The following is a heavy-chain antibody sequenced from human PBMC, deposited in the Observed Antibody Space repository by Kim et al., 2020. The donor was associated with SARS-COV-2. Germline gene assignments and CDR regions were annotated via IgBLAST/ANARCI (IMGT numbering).Heavy chain of an antibody. J-gene: IGHJ3*02. CDR3: TPRITMVRGVIITDPHLDAFDI. CDR1: GFTFSNAW. D-gene: IGHD3-10*01. Sequence: GGSLRLSCAASGFTFSNAWMSWVRQAPGKGLEWVGRIKSKTDGGTTDYAAPVKGRFTISRDDSKNTLYLQMNSLKTEDTAVYYCTPRITMVRGVIITDPHLDAFDIWGQGTMVTVSS. CDR2: IKSKTDGGTT. V-gene: IGHV3-15*01.